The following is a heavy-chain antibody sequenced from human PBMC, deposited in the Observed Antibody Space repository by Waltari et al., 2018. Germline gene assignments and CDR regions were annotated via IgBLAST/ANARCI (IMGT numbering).Heavy chain of an antibody. J-gene: IGHJ5*02. CDR3: ARGYCSGGSCYSGEDWFDP. Sequence: EVQLVESGGGLIQPGGSLRLSCAASGFTVSSHYMSWVRQAPGQGLEWVSVIYSGGSTYDADSVKGRFTISRDNSKNTLYLQMNSLRAEDTAVYYCARGYCSGGSCYSGEDWFDPWGQGTLVTVSS. CDR1: GFTVSSHY. D-gene: IGHD2-15*01. V-gene: IGHV3-53*01. CDR2: IYSGGST.